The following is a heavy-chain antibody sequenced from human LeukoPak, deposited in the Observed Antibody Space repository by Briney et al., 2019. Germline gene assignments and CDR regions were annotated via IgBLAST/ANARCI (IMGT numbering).Heavy chain of an antibody. D-gene: IGHD2-21*01. CDR1: GVSMSAYQ. J-gene: IGHJ4*02. Sequence: SETLSLTCTVSGVSMSAYQWSWVRQSPEKGLEWIGCINTKGETSYNPSLKSRVTTSVDTSKSQFSLRLTSVTAADTAVYYYATSNDAKIAPFDHWGQGAPVTVSS. V-gene: IGHV4-4*09. CDR2: INTKGET. CDR3: ATSNDAKIAPFDH.